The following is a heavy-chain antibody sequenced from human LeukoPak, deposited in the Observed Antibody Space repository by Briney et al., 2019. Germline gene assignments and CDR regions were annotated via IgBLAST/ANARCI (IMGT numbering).Heavy chain of an antibody. V-gene: IGHV5-51*01. J-gene: IGHJ2*01. Sequence: GESLKISCQASGYTFTTYWIGWVRQMPGKGLECMGIIYPDDSDTTYSPSFQGQVTISADKSFSTAYLQWSSLKASDTAIYYCARLGGDTYYFGSASYPNWYFDLWGGGTLVTVSS. D-gene: IGHD3-10*01. CDR2: IYPDDSDT. CDR1: GYTFTTYW. CDR3: ARLGGDTYYFGSASYPNWYFDL.